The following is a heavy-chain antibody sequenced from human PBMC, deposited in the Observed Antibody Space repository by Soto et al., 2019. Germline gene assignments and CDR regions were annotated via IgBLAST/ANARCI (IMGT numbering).Heavy chain of an antibody. CDR2: ISYDGSNK. D-gene: IGHD6-6*01. CDR1: GFTFSSYA. J-gene: IGHJ4*02. Sequence: GGSLRLSCAASGFTFSSYAMHWVRQAPGKGLEWVAVISYDGSNKYYADSVKGRFTISRDNSKNTLYLQMNSLRAEDTAVYYCARSWSSSSELDFDYWGQGTLVTVPQ. CDR3: ARSWSSSSELDFDY. V-gene: IGHV3-30-3*01.